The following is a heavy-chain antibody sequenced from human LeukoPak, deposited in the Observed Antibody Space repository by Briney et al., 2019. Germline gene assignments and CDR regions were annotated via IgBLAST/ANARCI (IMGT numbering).Heavy chain of an antibody. V-gene: IGHV3-64*01. D-gene: IGHD2-15*01. CDR1: GFTFSRSA. J-gene: IGHJ6*02. Sequence: GGSLRLSCAASGFTFSRSAMHWVRQAPGKGLEFVSAISSNGGSTFYASSVKGRFTIPRDNSKNTLYLQLGSLRAEDMAVYYCSTATYADYYYGMDVWGQGTTVTVSS. CDR2: ISSNGGST. CDR3: STATYADYYYGMDV.